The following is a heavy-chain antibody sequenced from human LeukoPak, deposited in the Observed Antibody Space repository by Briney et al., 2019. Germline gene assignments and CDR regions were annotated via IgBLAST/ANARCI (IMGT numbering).Heavy chain of an antibody. CDR1: GDSISRYY. J-gene: IGHJ4*02. D-gene: IGHD6-13*01. CDR3: ARLSIEAGIAAAGTADY. V-gene: IGHV4-59*08. Sequence: SETLSLTCTVSGDSISRYYWSWIRQPPGTGLEWIGCIYYSGSTNYNPSLKSRVTISVDTSKNQFSLKLSSVTAADTAVYYCARLSIEAGIAAAGTADYWGQGTLVTVSS. CDR2: IYYSGST.